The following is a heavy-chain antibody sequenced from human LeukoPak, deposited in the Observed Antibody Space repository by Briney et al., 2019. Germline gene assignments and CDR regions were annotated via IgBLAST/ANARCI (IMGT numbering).Heavy chain of an antibody. D-gene: IGHD2-15*01. CDR3: ARRYCSGGTCYFFDY. V-gene: IGHV3-53*01. J-gene: IGHJ4*02. CDR2: ICSGGNT. Sequence: GGSLRLSCAASGFTVSSNCMSWVRQAPGKGLERVSLICSGGNTYYADSVKGRFTISRDDSKNTLYLQMNSLRAEDTAVYYCARRYCSGGTCYFFDYWGQGTLVTVFS. CDR1: GFTVSSNC.